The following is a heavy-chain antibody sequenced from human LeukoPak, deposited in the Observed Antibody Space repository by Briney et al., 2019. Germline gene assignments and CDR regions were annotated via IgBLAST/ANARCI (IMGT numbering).Heavy chain of an antibody. CDR1: GYSISSGYY. V-gene: IGHV4-38-2*02. Sequence: SETLSLTCPVSGYSISSGYYWGWIRQPPGKGLEWIGSIYHSGSTYYNPSLKSRVTISVDTSKNKFSLKLSSVTAADTAVYYCARERVVPAAIQQGYFDYWGQGTLVTVFS. D-gene: IGHD2-2*02. CDR3: ARERVVPAAIQQGYFDY. J-gene: IGHJ4*02. CDR2: IYHSGST.